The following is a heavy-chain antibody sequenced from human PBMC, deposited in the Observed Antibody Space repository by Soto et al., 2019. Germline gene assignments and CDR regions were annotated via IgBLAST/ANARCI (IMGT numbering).Heavy chain of an antibody. V-gene: IGHV4-31*03. D-gene: IGHD3-22*01. CDR2: IHYSGST. Sequence: PSETLSLTCTDSGGSIRSGRYYWSWIRQNPGKGLEWIGYIHYSGSTYYNPSLKSRLSISVDTSKNQFSLKLSSVTAADTAVYYCAREDRNDYDSSGYCHWGQGALVTVSS. J-gene: IGHJ4*02. CDR1: GGSIRSGRYY. CDR3: AREDRNDYDSSGYCH.